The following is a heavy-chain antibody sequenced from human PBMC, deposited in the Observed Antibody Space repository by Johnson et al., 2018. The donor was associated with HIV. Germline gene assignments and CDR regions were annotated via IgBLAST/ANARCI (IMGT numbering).Heavy chain of an antibody. Sequence: QVQLVESGGGVVQPGRSLRLSCAASGFTFSSYGMHWVRQAPGNGLEWVAVIWYDGSNKYYADSVKGRFTISRDNSKNTLYLQMNSLRAEDTAVYYCAKEIAAAGTDDAFDIWGQGTMVTVSS. J-gene: IGHJ3*02. D-gene: IGHD6-13*01. V-gene: IGHV3-33*06. CDR2: IWYDGSNK. CDR3: AKEIAAAGTDDAFDI. CDR1: GFTFSSYG.